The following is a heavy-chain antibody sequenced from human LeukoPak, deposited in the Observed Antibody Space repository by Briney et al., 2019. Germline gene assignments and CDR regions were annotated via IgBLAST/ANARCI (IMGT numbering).Heavy chain of an antibody. D-gene: IGHD1-26*01. V-gene: IGHV3-21*04. CDR1: GITFSNYN. Sequence: PGGSLRLSCAAPGITFSNYNMNWVRQAPGKGLEWISAITSSSSYTFYADSVKGRFTISRDNAQNSLYLQMNSLRAEDTAVYYCAKRGGSYSMVVNFKQYYYMDVWGKGTTVTISS. CDR2: ITSSSSYT. CDR3: AKRGGSYSMVVNFKQYYYMDV. J-gene: IGHJ6*03.